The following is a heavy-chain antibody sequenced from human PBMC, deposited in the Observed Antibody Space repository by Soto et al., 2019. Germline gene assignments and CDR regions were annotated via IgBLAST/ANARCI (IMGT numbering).Heavy chain of an antibody. V-gene: IGHV1-46*01. D-gene: IGHD3-10*01. Sequence: QVQLVQSGAEVKQPGASVRVSCKASGYTFTRLHMHWVRQATGQGLEWMGIVNPNDGSTTYAQQFHGRLTMTRDTSTSTVYMFLSSLRSEDTAMYYCARGDYYGSSGPLDIWGQGTMVTVAS. CDR1: GYTFTRLH. J-gene: IGHJ3*02. CDR2: VNPNDGST. CDR3: ARGDYYGSSGPLDI.